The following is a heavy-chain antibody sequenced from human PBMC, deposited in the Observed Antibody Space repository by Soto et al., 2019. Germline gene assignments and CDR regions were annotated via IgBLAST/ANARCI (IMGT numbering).Heavy chain of an antibody. D-gene: IGHD3-22*01. J-gene: IGHJ3*02. CDR3: ARDRLGSDSSGYYLLRLDAFDI. V-gene: IGHV1-69*12. Sequence: QVQLVQSGAEVKKPGSSVKVSCKASGGTFSSYAISWVRQAPGQGLEWMGGIIPIFGTANYAQKFQGRVTITADESTSTAYMELSSLRSEDTAVYYCARDRLGSDSSGYYLLRLDAFDIWGQGTMVTVSS. CDR2: IIPIFGTA. CDR1: GGTFSSYA.